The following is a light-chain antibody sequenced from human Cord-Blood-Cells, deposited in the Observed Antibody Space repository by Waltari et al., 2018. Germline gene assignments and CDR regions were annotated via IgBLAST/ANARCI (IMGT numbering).Light chain of an antibody. Sequence: QSALTQPASASGSPGQSITISCTGTSSDVGGYNIVSWYQQHPGKAPKLMIYEVSKRPSGVSNRFSGSKSGNTASLTISGLQAEDEADYYCCSYAGSSTLVFGGGTKLTVL. CDR1: SSDVGGYNI. J-gene: IGLJ3*02. V-gene: IGLV2-23*02. CDR3: CSYAGSSTLV. CDR2: EVS.